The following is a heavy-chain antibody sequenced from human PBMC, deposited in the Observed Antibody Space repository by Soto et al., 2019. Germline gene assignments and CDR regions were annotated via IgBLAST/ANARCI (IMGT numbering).Heavy chain of an antibody. CDR1: GFDFRSYG. D-gene: IGHD6-6*01. CDR2: MSYSGSVT. J-gene: IGHJ6*02. CDR3: AKSQDPYYSNSLWGLDV. V-gene: IGHV3-30*18. Sequence: PGGSLRLSCEASGFDFRSYGTHWVRQAPGRGLEWVAFMSYSGSVTYYRDSVKGRFTISRDDSKNMVHLQMNSLRVEDTAVYYCAKSQDPYYSNSLWGLDVWGQGTTVTVSS.